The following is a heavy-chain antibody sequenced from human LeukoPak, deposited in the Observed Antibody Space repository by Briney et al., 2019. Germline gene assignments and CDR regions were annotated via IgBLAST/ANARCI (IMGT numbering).Heavy chain of an antibody. Sequence: GGSLRLSCAPSVFTFSSHWMHWVRQAPGKGLEWVSRINGDVISPSYADSVKGRFTISTDNAKDTLYLQRNSLRAEDTAVYFCARSNWNYDNWGQGTLVTVSS. CDR2: INGDVISP. V-gene: IGHV3-74*01. CDR1: VFTFSSHW. CDR3: ARSNWNYDN. D-gene: IGHD1-7*01. J-gene: IGHJ4*02.